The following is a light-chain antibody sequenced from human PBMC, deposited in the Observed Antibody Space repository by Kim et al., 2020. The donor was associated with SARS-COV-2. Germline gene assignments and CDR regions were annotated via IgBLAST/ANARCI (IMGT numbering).Light chain of an antibody. Sequence: QSVLTQPPSVSGAPGQRVTISCTGSSSNLGAGYDVNWYQQLPGTVPKLLIYANSNRPSGVPGRFSGSKSGSSASLAITGLQAEDETDYYCQSYDSSLSGYVFGTGTKMTVL. V-gene: IGLV1-40*01. CDR2: ANS. CDR1: SSNLGAGYD. CDR3: QSYDSSLSGYV. J-gene: IGLJ1*01.